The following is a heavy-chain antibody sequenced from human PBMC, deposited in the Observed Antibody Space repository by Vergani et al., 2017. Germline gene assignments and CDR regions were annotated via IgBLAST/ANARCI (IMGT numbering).Heavy chain of an antibody. J-gene: IGHJ4*02. CDR2: IIPILGTA. CDR3: WRPAAGSGDGDY. V-gene: IGHV1-69*11. CDR1: GYTFTSYA. Sequence: QVQLVQSGSELKKPGASVKVSCKASGYTFTSYAMNWVRQAPGQGLEWMGRIIPILGTANYAQKFQGRVTITADESTSTAYMELSSLRSEDTAVYYCWRPAAGSGDGDYWGQGTLVTVSS. D-gene: IGHD6-13*01.